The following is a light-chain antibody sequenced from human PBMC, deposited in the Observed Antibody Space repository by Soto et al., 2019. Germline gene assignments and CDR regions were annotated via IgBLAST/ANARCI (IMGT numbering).Light chain of an antibody. CDR1: QSVSSY. Sequence: EILLTQSPATLSLSPGERATLSCRASQSVSSYLAWYQQKPGQAPRLLTYDASNRATGIPARFSGSGSGTDFTLTISSLEPEDFAVYYCQQRSNWLTFGGGTKVDIK. V-gene: IGKV3-11*01. CDR2: DAS. J-gene: IGKJ4*01. CDR3: QQRSNWLT.